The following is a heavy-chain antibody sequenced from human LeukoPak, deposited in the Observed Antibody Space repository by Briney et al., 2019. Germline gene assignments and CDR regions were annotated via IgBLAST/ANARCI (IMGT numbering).Heavy chain of an antibody. Sequence: GGSLRLSCAASGFTFSSYAMHWVRKAPGKGLEWVAVIPYDGSNKYYADSVKGRFTISRDNSKNTLYLQMNSLRAEDTAVYYCARDPYCGGDCYFFDYWGQGTLVTVSS. CDR1: GFTFSSYA. V-gene: IGHV3-30*04. CDR3: ARDPYCGGDCYFFDY. J-gene: IGHJ4*02. CDR2: IPYDGSNK. D-gene: IGHD2-21*02.